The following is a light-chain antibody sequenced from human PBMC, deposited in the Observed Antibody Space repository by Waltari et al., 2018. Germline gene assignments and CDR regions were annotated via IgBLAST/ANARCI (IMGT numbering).Light chain of an antibody. J-gene: IGKJ3*01. CDR1: QGIRND. Sequence: AVQVTQSPSSLSASVGDRVTITCRASQGIRNDLGWYQQKAGKAPKLLIYAASTLESGVPSRFSGSGSGTDFTLTISSLQPEDFAVYYCQQRSSWPLTFGPGTTVEIK. CDR2: AAS. CDR3: QQRSSWPLT. V-gene: IGKV1-6*01.